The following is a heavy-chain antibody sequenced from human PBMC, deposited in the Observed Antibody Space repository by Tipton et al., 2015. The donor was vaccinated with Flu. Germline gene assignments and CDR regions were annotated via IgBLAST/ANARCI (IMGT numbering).Heavy chain of an antibody. J-gene: IGHJ4*02. CDR1: GGSISSSSYY. CDR2: IYYSGST. V-gene: IGHV4-39*01. Sequence: TLSLTCTVSGGSISSSSYYWGWIRQPPGKGLEWIGSIYYSGSTYYNPSLKSRVTISVDTSKNQFSLKLSSVTAADTAVYYCARGGMRVAVAVFPDYWGQGTLVTVSS. CDR3: ARGGMRVAVAVFPDY. D-gene: IGHD6-19*01.